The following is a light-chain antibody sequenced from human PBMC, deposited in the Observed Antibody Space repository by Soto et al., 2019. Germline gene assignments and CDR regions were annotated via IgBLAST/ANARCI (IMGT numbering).Light chain of an antibody. V-gene: IGKV3-15*01. CDR2: DAS. CDR1: QSVSSN. J-gene: IGKJ1*01. Sequence: EIVMTQSPATLSVSPGERATLSCRGSQSVSSNLAWYQHKPGQAPRLLISDASTRATGIPARFSGSGSGTEFTLTISSLQSEDFAVYYCQQYNTWPPCTFGQGTKVEIK. CDR3: QQYNTWPPCT.